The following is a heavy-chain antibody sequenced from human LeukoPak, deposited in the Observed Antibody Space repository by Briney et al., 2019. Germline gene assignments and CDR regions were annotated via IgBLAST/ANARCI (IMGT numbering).Heavy chain of an antibody. Sequence: PSETLSLTCSVSGDSISFYFWTWVRQAPGKGLEWVANIKQDGSEKYYVDSVKGRFTISRDNAKNSLYLQMNSLRAEGTAVYYCARDEYWGQGTLVTVSS. J-gene: IGHJ4*02. V-gene: IGHV3-7*04. CDR2: IKQDGSEK. CDR3: ARDEY. CDR1: GDSISFYF.